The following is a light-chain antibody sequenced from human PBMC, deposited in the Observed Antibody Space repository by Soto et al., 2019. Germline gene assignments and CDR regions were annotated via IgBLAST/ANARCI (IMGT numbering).Light chain of an antibody. Sequence: EIVMTQSPATLSVSPGERATLSCRASQSVSSNLAWYQQKPGQAPRLLIYGASTRATGIPARFSGSGSGTEFTPTINSLESEDFSVYFCQQENNLAPLTFGGGTKVEIK. CDR2: GAS. J-gene: IGKJ4*01. CDR1: QSVSSN. V-gene: IGKV3-15*01. CDR3: QQENNLAPLT.